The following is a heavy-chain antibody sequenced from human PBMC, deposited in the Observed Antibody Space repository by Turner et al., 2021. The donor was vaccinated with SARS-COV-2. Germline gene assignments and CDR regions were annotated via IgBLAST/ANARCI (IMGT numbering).Heavy chain of an antibody. V-gene: IGHV3-23*01. CDR2: ISGSGGST. D-gene: IGHD3-22*01. CDR1: GFIFSSYG. CDR3: AKADRVMIVVVITLFDY. Sequence: EVQLLESGGGLVQPGGSLRLPWAASGFIFSSYGMSWVRQAPGKGLEWVSVISGSGGSTYYADSVKGRFTISRDNSKNTLYLQMNSLRAEDTAVYYCAKADRVMIVVVITLFDYWGQGTLVTVSS. J-gene: IGHJ4*02.